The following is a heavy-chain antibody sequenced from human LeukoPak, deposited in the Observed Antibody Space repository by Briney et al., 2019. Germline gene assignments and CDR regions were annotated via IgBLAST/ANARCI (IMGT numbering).Heavy chain of an antibody. J-gene: IGHJ5*02. Sequence: PSETLSLTCTVSGGSIRSHYWSWIRQPPGKGLGWIGYISYSGNTNYNPSLKSRLTISVDTSKSQFSLKLTSVTAADTAVYYCVGDSSSSPYYFDPWGQGTLVTVSS. V-gene: IGHV4-59*11. CDR2: ISYSGNT. D-gene: IGHD6-6*01. CDR3: VGDSSSSPYYFDP. CDR1: GGSIRSHY.